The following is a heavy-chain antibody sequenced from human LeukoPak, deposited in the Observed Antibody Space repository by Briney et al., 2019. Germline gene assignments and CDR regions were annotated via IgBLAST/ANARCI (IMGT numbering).Heavy chain of an antibody. J-gene: IGHJ4*02. V-gene: IGHV3-7*03. CDR3: AREGTFGDYRASGDH. CDR1: GFTFSTYW. Sequence: GGSLRLSCEASGFTFSTYWMKWVRQAPGKGLEWVANIRQDGSQKYYVDSVKGRFIISRDNAKNSLYLQMNSVRAEDTAVYYCAREGTFGDYRASGDHWGQGALVTVSS. D-gene: IGHD2-21*02. CDR2: IRQDGSQK.